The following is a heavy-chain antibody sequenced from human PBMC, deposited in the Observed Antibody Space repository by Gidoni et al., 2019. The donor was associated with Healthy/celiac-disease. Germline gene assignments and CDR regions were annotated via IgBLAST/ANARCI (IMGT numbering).Heavy chain of an antibody. J-gene: IGHJ6*02. CDR2: ISYDGSNK. Sequence: QVQLVESGGGVVQPGRSLRLSCAASGFTFSSYAMHWVRQAPGKGLEWVAVISYDGSNKYYADSVKGRFTISRDNSKNTLYLQMNSLRAEDTAVYYCAREYCSGGSCYYYYGMDVWGQGTTVTVSS. CDR1: GFTFSSYA. V-gene: IGHV3-30-3*01. CDR3: AREYCSGGSCYYYYGMDV. D-gene: IGHD2-15*01.